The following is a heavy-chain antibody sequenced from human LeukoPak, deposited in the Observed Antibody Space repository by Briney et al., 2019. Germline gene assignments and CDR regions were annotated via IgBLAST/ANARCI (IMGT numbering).Heavy chain of an antibody. CDR3: AKDPYGDYVRWFDP. J-gene: IGHJ5*02. V-gene: IGHV3-23*01. D-gene: IGHD4-17*01. CDR1: GFTFSSYA. Sequence: GGSLRLSCAASGFTFSSYAMSWVRQAPGKGLEWVSAISGSGGSTYYADSVKGRFTISRDNSKNTLYLQMNSLRAEDTAVYYRAKDPYGDYVRWFDPWGQGTLVTVSS. CDR2: ISGSGGST.